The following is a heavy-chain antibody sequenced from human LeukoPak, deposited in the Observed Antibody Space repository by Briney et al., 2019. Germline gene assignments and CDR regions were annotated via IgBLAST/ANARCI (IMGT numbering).Heavy chain of an antibody. CDR3: ARVGRYCSTTGCDYYYGMDV. CDR2: ISSTSIYT. V-gene: IGHV3-11*06. D-gene: IGHD2-2*01. CDR1: GFTFSDYY. J-gene: IGHJ6*02. Sequence: PGGSLRLSCAASGFTFSDYYMSWIRQAPGKGLEWVSDISSTSIYTNYADSVKGRFTISRDNAKSSLYLRMSSLRAEDTAVYYCARVGRYCSTTGCDYYYGMDVWGQGTTVTVSS.